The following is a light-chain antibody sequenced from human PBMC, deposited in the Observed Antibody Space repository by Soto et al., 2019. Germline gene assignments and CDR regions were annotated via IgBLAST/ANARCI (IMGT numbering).Light chain of an antibody. Sequence: EIVLTQSPGTLSLSPGERATLSCRASQTVSISDLAWYQQKPGQAPSLLVYGASSKATGTPDRCRSSGSATDITLTISRLEPDDFAVYYCQQYGSSPRTFGQGTKVEIK. CDR2: GAS. CDR1: QTVSISD. V-gene: IGKV3-20*01. J-gene: IGKJ2*01. CDR3: QQYGSSPRT.